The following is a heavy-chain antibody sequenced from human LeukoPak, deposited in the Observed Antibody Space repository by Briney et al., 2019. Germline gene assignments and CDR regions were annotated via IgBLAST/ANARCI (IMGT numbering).Heavy chain of an antibody. CDR3: AKGTRSGWYRSPFDY. J-gene: IGHJ4*02. V-gene: IGHV3-23*01. CDR2: ISGSGGST. D-gene: IGHD6-19*01. Sequence: GGSLGLSCAASGFTFSTYAMSWVRQAPGKGLEWVSAISGSGGSTYYADSVKGRFTISRDNSKNTLYLQMNSLRAEDTAVYYCAKGTRSGWYRSPFDYWGQGTLVTVSS. CDR1: GFTFSTYA.